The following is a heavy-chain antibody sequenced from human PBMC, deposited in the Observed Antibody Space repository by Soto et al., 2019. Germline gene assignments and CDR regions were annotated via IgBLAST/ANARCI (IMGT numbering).Heavy chain of an antibody. V-gene: IGHV3-64*02. Sequence: GGSLRLSCAASGFTFSSYTMHWVRQAPGKGLEYVSAITSNGGTTYYADSVKGRFNISRDNSKNTLYLQMGSLRTEDMAVYYCTREVLYCSGGTCYSDDWGQGTLVTVSS. CDR2: ITSNGGTT. J-gene: IGHJ4*02. CDR1: GFTFSSYT. CDR3: TREVLYCSGGTCYSDD. D-gene: IGHD2-15*01.